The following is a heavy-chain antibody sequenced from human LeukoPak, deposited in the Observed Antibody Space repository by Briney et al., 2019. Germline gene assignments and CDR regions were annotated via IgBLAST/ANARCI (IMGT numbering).Heavy chain of an antibody. Sequence: GGSLRLSCAASGFTFSSYGMHWVRQAPGKGLEWVAFIRYDGSNKYYADSVKGRFTISRDNSKNTLYLQMNSLRAEDTAVYYCAKVAPRQEHYDSSGYIFDYWGQGTLVTVSS. J-gene: IGHJ4*02. CDR1: GFTFSSYG. CDR2: IRYDGSNK. D-gene: IGHD3-22*01. V-gene: IGHV3-30*02. CDR3: AKVAPRQEHYDSSGYIFDY.